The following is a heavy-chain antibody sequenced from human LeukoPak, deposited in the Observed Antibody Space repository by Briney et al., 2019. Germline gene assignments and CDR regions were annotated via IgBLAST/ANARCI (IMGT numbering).Heavy chain of an antibody. J-gene: IGHJ4*02. D-gene: IGHD6-13*01. Sequence: SETLSLACTVPGDSISNSSYYWGWIRKPPGKGLEWLGSIYYSGSTYYNPSLKSRVTISVDTSKNQFSLKLSSVTAADTAVYYCARRVVGAAAGYFDYWGQGTLVTVSS. CDR2: IYYSGST. CDR1: GDSISNSSYY. CDR3: ARRVVGAAAGYFDY. V-gene: IGHV4-39*01.